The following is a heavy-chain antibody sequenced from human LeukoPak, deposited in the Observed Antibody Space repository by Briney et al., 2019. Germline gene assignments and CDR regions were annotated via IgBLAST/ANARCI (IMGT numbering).Heavy chain of an antibody. D-gene: IGHD6-13*01. Sequence: SETLSLTCTVSVGSISSSSYYWGWIRQPPGKGLEWIGSIYYSGSTYYNPSLKSRVTISVDTSKNQFSLKLSSVTAADTAVYYCARHSLAGIAAAGNNWFDPWGQGTLVTVSS. V-gene: IGHV4-39*01. CDR2: IYYSGST. CDR1: VGSISSSSYY. J-gene: IGHJ5*02. CDR3: ARHSLAGIAAAGNNWFDP.